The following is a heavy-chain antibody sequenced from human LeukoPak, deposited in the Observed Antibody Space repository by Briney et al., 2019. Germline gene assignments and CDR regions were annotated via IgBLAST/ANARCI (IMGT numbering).Heavy chain of an antibody. V-gene: IGHV4-39*01. D-gene: IGHD3-22*01. J-gene: IGHJ4*02. CDR1: GGSISSSRYY. Sequence: SETLSLTCTVSGGSISSSRYYWGWIRQPPGKGLEWTGSIYYSGSTYYTPSLKSRVTISVDTSKNQFSLKLSSVTAADTAVYYCARGYYDSGGPFDYWGQGTMATVSS. CDR2: IYYSGST. CDR3: ARGYYDSGGPFDY.